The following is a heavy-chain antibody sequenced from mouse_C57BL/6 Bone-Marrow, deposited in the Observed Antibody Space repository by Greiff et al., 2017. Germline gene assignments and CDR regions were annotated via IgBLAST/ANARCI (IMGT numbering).Heavy chain of an antibody. V-gene: IGHV1-61*01. Sequence: QVQLQQPGAELVRPGSSVKLSCKASGYTFTSYWMDWVKQRPGQGLEWIGNIYPSDSETHYNQKFKDKATLTVDKSSSTAYMLLSSLTSEDSAVYYCARVLSYAMDYWGQGTSVTVSS. D-gene: IGHD1-1*02. CDR2: IYPSDSET. J-gene: IGHJ4*01. CDR3: ARVLSYAMDY. CDR1: GYTFTSYW.